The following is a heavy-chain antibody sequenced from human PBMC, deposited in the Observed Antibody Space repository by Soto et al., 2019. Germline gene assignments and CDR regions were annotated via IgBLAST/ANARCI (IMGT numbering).Heavy chain of an antibody. Sequence: GGSLRLSCAPSGFSFDDHAMHWVRQAPGKGLEWVSGISWDTKTIGYADSVKGRFTISRDNAKNSLYLQMNSLRAEDTAVYYCARGRSSSVYFDYWGQGT. J-gene: IGHJ4*02. CDR1: GFSFDDHA. V-gene: IGHV3-9*01. CDR3: ARGRSSSVYFDY. D-gene: IGHD6-6*01. CDR2: ISWDTKTI.